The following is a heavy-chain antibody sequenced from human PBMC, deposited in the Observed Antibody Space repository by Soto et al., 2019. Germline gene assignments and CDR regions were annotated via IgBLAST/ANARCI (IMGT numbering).Heavy chain of an antibody. Sequence: QVQLVESGGGVVQPGRSLRLSCAASGFTFSSYGMHWVCQAPGKGLEWVAVIWYDGSNKYYADSVKGRFTISRDNSKNTLYLQMNSLRAEDTAVYYCAREGEDIVVVPAAISSYYYYYMDVWGKGTTVTVSS. CDR1: GFTFSSYG. CDR3: AREGEDIVVVPAAISSYYYYYMDV. D-gene: IGHD2-2*01. V-gene: IGHV3-33*01. CDR2: IWYDGSNK. J-gene: IGHJ6*03.